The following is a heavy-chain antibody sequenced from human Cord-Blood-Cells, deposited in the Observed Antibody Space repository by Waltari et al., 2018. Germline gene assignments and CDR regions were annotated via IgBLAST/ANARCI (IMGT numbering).Heavy chain of an antibody. CDR1: VVTVSGDQ. CDR2: IYSGGST. V-gene: IGHV3-53*01. D-gene: IGHD7-27*01. CDR3: AREEITGDRAFDI. J-gene: IGHJ3*02. Sequence: EGALLGCGGGLINAVESPTPPRRPLVVTVSGDQMGWARQAPGKGLEWVSVIYSGGSTYYADSVKGRFTISRDNSKNTLYLQMNSLRAEDTAVYYCAREEITGDRAFDIWGQGTMVTVSS.